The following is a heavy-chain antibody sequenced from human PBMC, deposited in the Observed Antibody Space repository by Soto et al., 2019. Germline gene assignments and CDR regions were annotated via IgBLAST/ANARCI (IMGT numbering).Heavy chain of an antibody. J-gene: IGHJ4*02. Sequence: QVQLVQSGAEVKKPGSSVKVSCKASGGTFSSYAISWVRQAPGQGLEWMGGIIPIFGTANYAQKVQGRVTITADKSTSTAYMELSSLRSEDTAVYYCARTYDYVWGSYSHLVYWGQGTLVTVSS. CDR1: GGTFSSYA. CDR2: IIPIFGTA. CDR3: ARTYDYVWGSYSHLVY. V-gene: IGHV1-69*06. D-gene: IGHD3-16*01.